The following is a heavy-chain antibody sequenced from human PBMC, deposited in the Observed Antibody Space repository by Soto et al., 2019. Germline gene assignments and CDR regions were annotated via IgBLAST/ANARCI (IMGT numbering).Heavy chain of an antibody. Sequence: QVQLVQSGAEVKKPGASVKVSCKASGYTFTSYAMHWVRQAPGQRLEWMGWINAGNGNTKYSQKFQGRVTITRDTSASTAYMELSSLRSEDTAVYYCARKGITRNWFDPWGQGTLVTVSS. CDR2: INAGNGNT. J-gene: IGHJ5*02. CDR1: GYTFTSYA. CDR3: ARKGITRNWFDP. V-gene: IGHV1-3*01. D-gene: IGHD3-16*01.